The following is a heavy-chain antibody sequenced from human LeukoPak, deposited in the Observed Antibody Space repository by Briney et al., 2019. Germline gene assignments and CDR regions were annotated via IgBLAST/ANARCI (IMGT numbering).Heavy chain of an antibody. V-gene: IGHV3-23*01. CDR1: GFTFSSYA. Sequence: GGSLRLSCAASGFTFSSYAMSWVRQAPGKGLEWVSAISGSGGSTYYADSVKGRFTVSRDNSKNTLYLQMNSLRAEDTAVYYCAKDRSTMIVVTPGYWGQGTLVTVSS. CDR3: AKDRSTMIVVTPGY. CDR2: ISGSGGST. J-gene: IGHJ4*02. D-gene: IGHD3-22*01.